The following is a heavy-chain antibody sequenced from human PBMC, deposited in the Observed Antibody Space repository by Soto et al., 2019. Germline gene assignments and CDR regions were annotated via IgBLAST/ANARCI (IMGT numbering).Heavy chain of an antibody. CDR1: GGTFSSYA. V-gene: IGHV1-69*13. D-gene: IGHD3-10*01. J-gene: IGHJ4*02. CDR3: ARQRITMGSFDY. CDR2: IIPIFGTA. Sequence: SVKVSCKASGGTFSSYAISWVRQAPGQGLEWMGGIIPIFGTANYAQKFQGRVTITADESTSTAYMELSGLRSEDTAVYYCARQRITMGSFDYWGQGTLVTVSS.